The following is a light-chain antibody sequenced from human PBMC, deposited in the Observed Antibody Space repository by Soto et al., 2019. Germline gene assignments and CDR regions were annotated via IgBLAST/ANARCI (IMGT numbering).Light chain of an antibody. CDR3: ASWDDRLTVV. CDR2: RNS. Sequence: QFVLTQPPSASGTPGQTVTISCSGSSRNIGTGYVYWYQQRPGSAPKFLIYRNSLRPSGVPDRFSGSKSGTSASLAIGGLRSEDEADYYCASWDDRLTVVFGGGTKLTVL. CDR1: SRNIGTGY. V-gene: IGLV1-47*01. J-gene: IGLJ2*01.